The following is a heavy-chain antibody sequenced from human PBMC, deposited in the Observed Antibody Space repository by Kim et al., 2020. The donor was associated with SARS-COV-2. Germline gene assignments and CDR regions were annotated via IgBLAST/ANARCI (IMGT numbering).Heavy chain of an antibody. CDR3: ARDSPTLRFLEWLPNDAFDI. J-gene: IGHJ3*02. CDR1: GYTFTSYG. CDR2: ISAYNGNT. D-gene: IGHD3-3*01. V-gene: IGHV1-18*04. Sequence: ASVKVSCQASGYTFTSYGISWVRQAPGQGLEWMGWISAYNGNTNYAQKLQGRVTMTTDTSTNTAYMELRSLRSDDTAVYYCARDSPTLRFLEWLPNDAFDIWGQGTMVTVSS.